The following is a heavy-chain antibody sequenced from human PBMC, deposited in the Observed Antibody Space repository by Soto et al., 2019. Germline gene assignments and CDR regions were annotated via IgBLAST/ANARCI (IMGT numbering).Heavy chain of an antibody. CDR1: GFTFGDYT. D-gene: IGHD3-9*01. CDR3: TTVRAIEGPLKYYDILTGYSPHYYYYMDV. V-gene: IGHV3-49*01. CDR2: IRGKAYGGTT. Sequence: EVQLVESGGGLVQPGRSLRLSCTASGFTFGDYTMSWFRQAPGKGLERVGFIRGKAYGGTTEYTASVKGKYTISRDDSKIIAYLQMKSLKPEDSAVYYCTTVRAIEGPLKYYDILTGYSPHYYYYMDVWGKGTTITVSS. J-gene: IGHJ6*03.